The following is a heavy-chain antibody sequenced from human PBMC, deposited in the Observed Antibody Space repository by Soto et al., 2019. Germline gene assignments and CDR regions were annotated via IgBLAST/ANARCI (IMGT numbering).Heavy chain of an antibody. CDR3: ARDEDMITFGGVISRRYYYGMDV. V-gene: IGHV4-4*07. J-gene: IGHJ6*02. Sequence: SETLSLTCTVSGGSISSYYWSWIRQPAGKGLEWIGRIYTSGSTNYNPSLKSRVTMSVDTSKNQFSLKLSSVTAADTAVYYCARDEDMITFGGVISRRYYYGMDVWGQGTTVTVSS. D-gene: IGHD3-16*02. CDR1: GGSISSYY. CDR2: IYTSGST.